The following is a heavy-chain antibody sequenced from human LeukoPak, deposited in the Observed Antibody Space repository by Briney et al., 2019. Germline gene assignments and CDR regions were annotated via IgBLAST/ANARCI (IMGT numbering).Heavy chain of an antibody. Sequence: GGSLRLSCAASGFTVTTSFMSWVRQAPGKGLEWVSVIYSGGSTYYADFVKGRFTISRDNSKNTLYLQMNSLRAEDTAVYYCARDAAAAVAGMIDYWGQGTLVTVSS. CDR3: ARDAAAAVAGMIDY. V-gene: IGHV3-66*01. CDR1: GFTVTTSF. CDR2: IYSGGST. D-gene: IGHD6-19*01. J-gene: IGHJ4*02.